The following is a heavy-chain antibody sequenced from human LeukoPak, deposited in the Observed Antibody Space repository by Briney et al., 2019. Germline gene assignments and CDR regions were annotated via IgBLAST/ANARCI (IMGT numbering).Heavy chain of an antibody. V-gene: IGHV3-53*01. D-gene: IGHD5-18*01. J-gene: IGHJ4*02. CDR3: AKGHVERGYSYGYVGYFDY. CDR2: IYSGGST. Sequence: GGSLRLSCAASGFTVSSNYMSWVRQAPGKGLEWVSVIYSGGSTYYADSVKGRFTISRDNSKSTLYLQMNSLRAEDTAVYYCAKGHVERGYSYGYVGYFDYWGQGTLVTVSS. CDR1: GFTVSSNY.